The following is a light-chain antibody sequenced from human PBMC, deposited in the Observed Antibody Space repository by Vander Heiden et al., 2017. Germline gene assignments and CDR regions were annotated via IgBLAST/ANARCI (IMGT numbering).Light chain of an antibody. CDR3: MQTLQTPIT. V-gene: IGKV2-28*01. J-gene: IGKJ5*01. CDR2: LAS. Sequence: DIVMTQSPLSLPVTPGEPASISCRSSQRLRYGNGHDYVDWYLQKPGQPPQLLIYLASNRATGVPARFGGSGSGTDFTLTSSRVEAEDVGVYYCMQTLQTPITVGQGTRLEIK. CDR1: QRLRYGNGHDY.